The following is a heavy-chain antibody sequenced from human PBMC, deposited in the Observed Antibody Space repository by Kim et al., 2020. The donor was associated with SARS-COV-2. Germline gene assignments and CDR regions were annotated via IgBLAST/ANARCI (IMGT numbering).Heavy chain of an antibody. D-gene: IGHD3-9*01. V-gene: IGHV4-39*01. J-gene: IGHJ6*02. CDR2: IYYSGST. CDR3: ARPKGFDWSYYYYYGMDV. CDR1: GGSISSSSYY. Sequence: SETLSLTCTVSGGSISSSSYYWGWIRQPPGKGLEWIGSIYYSGSTYYNPSLKSRVTISVDTSKNQFSLKLSSVTAADTAVYYCARPKGFDWSYYYYYGMDVWGQGTTVTVSS.